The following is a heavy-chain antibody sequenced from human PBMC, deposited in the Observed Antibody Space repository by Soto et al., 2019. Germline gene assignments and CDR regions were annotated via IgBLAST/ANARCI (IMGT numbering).Heavy chain of an antibody. CDR2: IGQHGGGM. V-gene: IGHV3-7*03. J-gene: IGHJ4*01. Sequence: GSLRLSCAASGFTFGNYWMNWVRQAPGKGLEWVANIGQHGGGMNYVDSVRGRFTVSRDNAKNSLYLQMNSLRAEDTAVYYCARGTPKPGVDYWGQGTLVTVSS. CDR3: ARGTPKPGVDY. CDR1: GFTFGNYW. D-gene: IGHD7-27*01.